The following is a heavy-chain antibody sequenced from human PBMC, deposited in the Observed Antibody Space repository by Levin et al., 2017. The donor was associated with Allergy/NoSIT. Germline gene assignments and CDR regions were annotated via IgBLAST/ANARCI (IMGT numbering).Heavy chain of an antibody. D-gene: IGHD5-12*01. CDR2: IYVTGST. CDR3: ARDLEGFSGYKPSCYMDV. CDR1: GSSLRRGFYY. J-gene: IGHJ6*03. V-gene: IGHV4-61*02. Sequence: LSLPFLFSGSSLRRGFYYWSWIRQPAGEGLEWIGRIYVTGSTTYSPSLKSRVTLSLDRSKDQVSLKINSVTAADTAVYYCARDLEGFSGYKPSCYMDVWGKGTTVTVSS.